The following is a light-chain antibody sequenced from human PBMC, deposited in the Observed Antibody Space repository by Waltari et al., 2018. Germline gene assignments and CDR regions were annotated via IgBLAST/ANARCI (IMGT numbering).Light chain of an antibody. CDR3: QQSYATSIT. J-gene: IGKJ5*01. CDR1: QSINRY. CDR2: AAS. V-gene: IGKV1-39*01. Sequence: DIQMTQSPSSLSASLADSVTITCLASQSINRYLNWYQQKPGKAPRLLIYAASSLQSGVPSRFSGSGSGTDFTLSITSLQPEDFATYYCQQSYATSITFGQGTQLEIK.